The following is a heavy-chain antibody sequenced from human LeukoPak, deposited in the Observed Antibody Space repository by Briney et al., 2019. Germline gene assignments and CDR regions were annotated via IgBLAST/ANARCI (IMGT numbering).Heavy chain of an antibody. CDR3: ARVWSYYYYMDV. CDR2: IYYSGST. J-gene: IGHJ6*03. Sequence: SETLSLTCTVSGGYISGYYWSWIRQPPGKGLEWIGYIYYSGSTNYNPSLKSRVTISVDTSKNQFSLKLSSVTAADTAVYYCARVWSYYYYMDVWGKGTTVTVSS. V-gene: IGHV4-59*08. CDR1: GGYISGYY. D-gene: IGHD1-1*01.